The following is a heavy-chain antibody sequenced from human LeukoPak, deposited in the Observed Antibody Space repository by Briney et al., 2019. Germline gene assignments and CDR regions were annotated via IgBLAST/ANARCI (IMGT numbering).Heavy chain of an antibody. CDR1: GGSISSSNW. V-gene: IGHV4-4*02. CDR3: ARQGSPGSRTRRAFDI. Sequence: SETLSLTCAVSGGSISSSNWWSWVRQPPGKGLEWIGEIYHSGSTNYNPSLKSRVTISVDTSKNQFSLKLSSVTAADTAVYYCARQGSPGSRTRRAFDIWGQGTMVTVSS. D-gene: IGHD1-26*01. J-gene: IGHJ3*02. CDR2: IYHSGST.